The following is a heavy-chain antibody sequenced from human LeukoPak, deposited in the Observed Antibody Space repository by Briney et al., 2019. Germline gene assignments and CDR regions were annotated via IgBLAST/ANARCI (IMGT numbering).Heavy chain of an antibody. CDR2: IHPDSGGT. CDR1: GYTFTSYD. D-gene: IGHD6-19*01. V-gene: IGHV1-2*02. Sequence: GASVKVSCKASGYTFTSYDINWVRQAPGQGLEWMGWIHPDSGGTNYAQKFQGRVTMTRDTSISTAYRELSRLRSDDTAVYYCATLAVADQSYYYYHGMDVWGQGTTVTVSS. CDR3: ATLAVADQSYYYYHGMDV. J-gene: IGHJ6*02.